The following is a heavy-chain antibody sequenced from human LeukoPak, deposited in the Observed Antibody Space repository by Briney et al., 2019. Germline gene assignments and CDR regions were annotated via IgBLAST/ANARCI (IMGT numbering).Heavy chain of an antibody. CDR3: ARDKDYDYVWGSYRDPFFDY. CDR2: IKQDGSEK. J-gene: IGHJ4*02. Sequence: AGGSLRLSCAASGFTFSSYWMSWVRQAPGKGLEWVANIKQDGSEKYYVDSVKGRFTISRDNAKNSLYLQMNSLRAEDTAVYYCARDKDYDYVWGSYRDPFFDYWGQGTLVTVSS. V-gene: IGHV3-7*01. CDR1: GFTFSSYW. D-gene: IGHD3-16*02.